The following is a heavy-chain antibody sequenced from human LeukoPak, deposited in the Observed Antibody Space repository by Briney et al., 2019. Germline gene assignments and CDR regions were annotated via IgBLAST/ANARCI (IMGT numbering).Heavy chain of an antibody. Sequence: ASVKVSCKASGGIFSNHAVTWVRQAPGQGLEWMGRIILMIGTAKYAQKFQGRVTFTADTSTNTAYMELSSLTSEDTALYFCAKGATVGKEALDIWGQGSLVTVSS. CDR1: GGIFSNHA. D-gene: IGHD1-14*01. V-gene: IGHV1-69*04. CDR3: AKGATVGKEALDI. J-gene: IGHJ3*02. CDR2: IILMIGTA.